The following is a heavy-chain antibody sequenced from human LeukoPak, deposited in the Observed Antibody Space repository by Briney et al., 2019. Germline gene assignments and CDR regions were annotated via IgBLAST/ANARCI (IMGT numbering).Heavy chain of an antibody. D-gene: IGHD3-9*01. CDR3: ARAPSYYDILTGYYGHDWFDP. CDR2: INHSGST. V-gene: IGHV4-34*01. Sequence: SETLSLTCAVYGGSFSGYYWSWIRQPPGKGLEWIGEINHSGSTNYNPSLKSRVTISVDTSKNQFSLKLSSVTAADTAVYYCARAPSYYDILTGYYGHDWFDPWGQGTLVTVSS. J-gene: IGHJ5*02. CDR1: GGSFSGYY.